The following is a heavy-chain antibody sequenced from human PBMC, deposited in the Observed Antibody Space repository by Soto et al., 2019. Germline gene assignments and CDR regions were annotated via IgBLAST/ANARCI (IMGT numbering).Heavy chain of an antibody. CDR3: TTDRLRFLEWPMPPLFDP. J-gene: IGHJ5*02. CDR2: IKSKTDGGTT. Sequence: GGSLRLSCAASGFTFSNAWMSWVRQAPGKGLEWVGRIKSKTDGGTTDYAAPVKGRFTISRDDSKNTLYLQMNSLKTEDTAVYYCTTDRLRFLEWPMPPLFDPWGQGTLVTVSS. D-gene: IGHD3-3*01. V-gene: IGHV3-15*01. CDR1: GFTFSNAW.